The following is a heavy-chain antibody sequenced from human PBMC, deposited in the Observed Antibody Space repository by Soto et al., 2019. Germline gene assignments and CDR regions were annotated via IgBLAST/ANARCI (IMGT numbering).Heavy chain of an antibody. D-gene: IGHD3-3*01. J-gene: IGHJ5*02. CDR3: ARDPLDFWRGDHHWFDP. CDR1: GFTFSSYG. Sequence: QVQLVESGGGVVQPGRSLRLSCAASGFTFSSYGMHWVRQAPGKGLEWVAVIWYDGSNKYYADSVKGRFTISRDNSKNTLYLQMNSLRAEDTAVYYCARDPLDFWRGDHHWFDPWGQGTPVTVSS. V-gene: IGHV3-33*01. CDR2: IWYDGSNK.